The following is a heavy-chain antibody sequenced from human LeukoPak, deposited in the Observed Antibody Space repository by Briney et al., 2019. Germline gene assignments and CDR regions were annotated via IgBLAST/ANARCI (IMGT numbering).Heavy chain of an antibody. V-gene: IGHV4-4*07. Sequence: SETLSLTCTVSGGSISSYYWSWIRQPAGKGLEWIGRIYSTGSTNYNPSLKSRVTMSVDTSKNQFSLRLRLVTAADTAVYYCARQIASAGTAGFDFWGQGALVTVSS. CDR3: ARQIASAGTAGFDF. CDR1: GGSISSYY. CDR2: IYSTGST. J-gene: IGHJ4*02. D-gene: IGHD6-13*01.